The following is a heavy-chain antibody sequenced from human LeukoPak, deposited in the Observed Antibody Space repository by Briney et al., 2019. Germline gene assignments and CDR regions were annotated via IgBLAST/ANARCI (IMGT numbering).Heavy chain of an antibody. CDR2: INPSGGST. CDR1: GYTFTSYY. CDR3: AREREGYCSSTSCYDKSYYYYYMDV. J-gene: IGHJ6*03. Sequence: ASVKVSCKASGYTFTSYYMHWVRQAPGQGLEWMGIINPSGGSTSYAQKFQGRVTMTRDMSTSTVYMELSSLRSEDTAVYYCAREREGYCSSTSCYDKSYYYYYMDVWGKGTTVTISS. V-gene: IGHV1-46*01. D-gene: IGHD2-2*01.